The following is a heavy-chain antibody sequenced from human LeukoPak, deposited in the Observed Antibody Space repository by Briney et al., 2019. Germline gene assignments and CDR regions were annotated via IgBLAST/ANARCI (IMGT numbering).Heavy chain of an antibody. D-gene: IGHD1-26*01. J-gene: IGHJ4*02. V-gene: IGHV3-74*01. CDR3: TRDQVGTMPLDY. CDR2: IETDATRT. CDR1: GFTFSLHR. Sequence: GGSLRLSCAASGFTFSLHRIHWVRQVPGKGLEWISWIETDATRTGYVASVRGRFTVSRDNAESTVYLEMNSLRAEDTAAYYFTRDQVGTMPLDYWGQGTLVTVSS.